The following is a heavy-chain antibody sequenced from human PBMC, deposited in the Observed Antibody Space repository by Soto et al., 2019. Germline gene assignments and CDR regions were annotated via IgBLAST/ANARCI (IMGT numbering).Heavy chain of an antibody. CDR1: GYTFTGYY. D-gene: IGHD3-22*01. CDR3: ARLPPYYYDSSGSLDYHYGMDV. V-gene: IGHV1-2*04. J-gene: IGHJ6*02. CDR2: INPNSGGT. Sequence: QVQLVQSGAEVKKPGASVKVSCKASGYTFTGYYMHWVRQAPGQGLEWMGWINPNSGGTNYAQKFQGWDTMTRETSISTAYMELSRLRSDDTAVYYCARLPPYYYDSSGSLDYHYGMDVWGQGTTVTVSS.